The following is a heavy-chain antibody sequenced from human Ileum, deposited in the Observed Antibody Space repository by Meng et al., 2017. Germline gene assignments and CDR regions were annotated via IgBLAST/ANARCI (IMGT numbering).Heavy chain of an antibody. D-gene: IGHD3-22*01. CDR2: TYYRSKWYN. CDR3: ARWESSGDAFDI. V-gene: IGHV6-1*01. J-gene: IGHJ3*02. CDR1: GDSVSSNSAT. Sequence: SCAISGDSVSSNSATWNWIRQSPSRGLEWLGRTYYRSKWYNDSEVSVKSRISINPDTSKNQFSLQMDSVTPEDTAVYYCARWESSGDAFDIWGQGTMVTVSS.